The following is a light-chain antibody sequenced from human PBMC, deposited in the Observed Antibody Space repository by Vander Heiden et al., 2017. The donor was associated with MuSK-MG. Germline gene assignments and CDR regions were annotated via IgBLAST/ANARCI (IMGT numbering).Light chain of an antibody. Sequence: DIQMTQSPSSLSASVGDRVTITCRASQSISSYLNWYQQKPGKAPKLLIYAASSLQSGVPSRFSGSGSGTDFTLTISSLQPEDFATYYCQQSYSNQVGWTFGQGTKVEIK. CDR3: QQSYSNQVGWT. CDR1: QSISSY. V-gene: IGKV1-39*01. CDR2: AAS. J-gene: IGKJ1*01.